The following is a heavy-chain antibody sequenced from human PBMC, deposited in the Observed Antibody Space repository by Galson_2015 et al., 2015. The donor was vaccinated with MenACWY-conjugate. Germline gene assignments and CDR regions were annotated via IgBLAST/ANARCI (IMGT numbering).Heavy chain of an antibody. D-gene: IGHD3-9*01. CDR3: AREVSAVTGADY. V-gene: IGHV3-48*04. J-gene: IGHJ4*02. CDR1: GFTFSTYN. CDR2: ISTSSSLI. Sequence: SLRLSCAASGFTFSTYNMNWVRQAPGKGLEWDSYISTSSSLIMYADSVKGRFTISRDDAKNSLYLQMNSLRAEDTAVYYCAREVSAVTGADYWGQGTLVTVSS.